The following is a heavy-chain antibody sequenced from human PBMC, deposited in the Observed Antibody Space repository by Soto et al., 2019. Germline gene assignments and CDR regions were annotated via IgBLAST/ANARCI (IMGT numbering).Heavy chain of an antibody. D-gene: IGHD6-19*01. Sequence: ASVKVSCKASGYTFTSYAMHWVRQAPGQRLEWMGWINAGNGNTKYSQKFQGRVTITRDTSASTAYMELSSLRSEDTAVYYCARGSPYSSGWYGVYFDCWGQGTLVTVSS. V-gene: IGHV1-3*01. J-gene: IGHJ4*02. CDR3: ARGSPYSSGWYGVYFDC. CDR2: INAGNGNT. CDR1: GYTFTSYA.